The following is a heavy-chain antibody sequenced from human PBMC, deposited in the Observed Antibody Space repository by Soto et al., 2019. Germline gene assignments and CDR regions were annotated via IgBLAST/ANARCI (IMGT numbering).Heavy chain of an antibody. CDR1: GGTFSSYA. CDR2: IIPIFGTA. V-gene: IGHV1-69*01. CDR3: ARYQVGYSYGPRPDYYYYGMDV. J-gene: IGHJ6*02. Sequence: QVQLVQSGAEVKKPGSSVKVSCKASGGTFSSYAISWVRQAPGQGLEWMGGIIPIFGTANYAQKFQGRVTITADESTSTAYMELSSLRSEDTAVYYCARYQVGYSYGPRPDYYYYGMDVWGQGTTVTVSS. D-gene: IGHD5-18*01.